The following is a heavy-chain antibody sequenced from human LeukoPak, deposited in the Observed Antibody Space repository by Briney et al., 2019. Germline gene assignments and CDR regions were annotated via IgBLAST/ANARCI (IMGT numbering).Heavy chain of an antibody. Sequence: GGSLRLSCAASGFTFSSYSMNWVRQAPGKGLEWVSSISSSSSYICYADSVKGRFTISRDNAKNSLYLQMNSLRAEDTAVYYCARAGGVGDFDYWGQGTLVTVSS. CDR3: ARAGGVGDFDY. J-gene: IGHJ4*02. CDR1: GFTFSSYS. CDR2: ISSSSSYI. D-gene: IGHD1-26*01. V-gene: IGHV3-21*01.